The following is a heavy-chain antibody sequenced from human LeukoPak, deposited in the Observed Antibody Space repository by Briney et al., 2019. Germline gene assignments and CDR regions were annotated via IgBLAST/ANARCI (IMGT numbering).Heavy chain of an antibody. Sequence: GGSLRLSCAASGFTFSSYSMNWVRQATGKGLEWVSSISSSSSYIYYADSVKGRFTISRDNAKNSLYLQMNSLRAEDTAVYYCAKDSYCSSTSCYGYWGQGTLVTVSS. CDR1: GFTFSSYS. V-gene: IGHV3-21*04. CDR2: ISSSSSYI. D-gene: IGHD2-2*01. J-gene: IGHJ4*02. CDR3: AKDSYCSSTSCYGY.